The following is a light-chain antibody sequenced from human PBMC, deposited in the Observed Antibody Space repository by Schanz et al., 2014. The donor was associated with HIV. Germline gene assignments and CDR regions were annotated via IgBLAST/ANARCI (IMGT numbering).Light chain of an antibody. Sequence: DIQMTQSPSTLSASVGDRVTITCRASQSIDTWLAWYQQKPGKAPKLLIYKASSLQSGVPSRFSGSGSGTEFTLTISSLQPDGFATYYCQQYNSYSPYAFGQGTKLEIK. CDR2: KAS. V-gene: IGKV1-5*03. CDR1: QSIDTW. CDR3: QQYNSYSPYA. J-gene: IGKJ2*01.